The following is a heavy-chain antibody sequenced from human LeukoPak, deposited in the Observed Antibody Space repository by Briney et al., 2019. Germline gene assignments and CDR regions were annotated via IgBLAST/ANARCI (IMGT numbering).Heavy chain of an antibody. CDR3: ARVAIKMSAFDI. Sequence: ASVKVSCKASGYTFTSYGIIWVRQAPGQGLEWMGWISAYNGNTNYAQKLQGRVTMTTDTSTSTAYMELRSLRSDDTAVYYCARVAIKMSAFDIWGQGTMVTVSS. CDR2: ISAYNGNT. CDR1: GYTFTSYG. V-gene: IGHV1-18*01. J-gene: IGHJ3*02.